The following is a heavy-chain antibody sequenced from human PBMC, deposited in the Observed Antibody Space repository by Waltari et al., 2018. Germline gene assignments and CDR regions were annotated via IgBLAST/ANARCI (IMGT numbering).Heavy chain of an antibody. Sequence: EVQLVESGGVVVQPGGSLRLSCAASGFTFDDYAMHWVRQAPGKGLEWVSLISWDGGSTYYADSVKGRFTISRDNSKNSLYLQMNSLRAEDTAMYYCAKVKEQLVDGHYFDYWGQGTLVTVSS. J-gene: IGHJ4*02. CDR3: AKVKEQLVDGHYFDY. V-gene: IGHV3-43D*04. CDR2: ISWDGGST. D-gene: IGHD6-6*01. CDR1: GFTFDDYA.